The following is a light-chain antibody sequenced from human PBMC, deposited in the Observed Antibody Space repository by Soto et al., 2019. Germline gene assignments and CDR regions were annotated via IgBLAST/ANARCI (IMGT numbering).Light chain of an antibody. CDR2: DTS. CDR1: QNIDTY. V-gene: IGKV3-11*01. CDR3: QQRSSWPRA. J-gene: IGKJ4*01. Sequence: EIVLTQSPATLSLSLGERATLSCRTSQNIDTYLVWYQQKPGQPPRLLIYDTSKRATGVPDRFSGSGSGTDFTLTISSLAPEDFALSYCQQRSSWPRAFGGGTKVEI.